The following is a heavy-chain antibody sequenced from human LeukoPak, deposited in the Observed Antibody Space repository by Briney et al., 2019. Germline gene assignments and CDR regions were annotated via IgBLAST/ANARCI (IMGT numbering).Heavy chain of an antibody. Sequence: PSETLSLTCTVSGASMFNYYWSWIRQSPGKGLEWIGFNHYSGGTSYKPSLKSRVTIPLDTTKNQFCLKLASVTAADTAVYYCARAPKYYYMDLWGKGTTVTVSS. CDR2: NHYSGGT. J-gene: IGHJ6*03. CDR3: ARAPKYYYMDL. CDR1: GASMFNYY. V-gene: IGHV4-59*01.